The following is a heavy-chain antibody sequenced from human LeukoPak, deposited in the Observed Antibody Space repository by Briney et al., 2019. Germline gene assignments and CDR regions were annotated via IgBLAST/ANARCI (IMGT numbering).Heavy chain of an antibody. D-gene: IGHD1-1*01. J-gene: IGHJ6*02. Sequence: ASVKVSCKASGYTFTGYYMHWVRQAPGQGLEWMGWINPNSGGTNYAQKFQGRVTMTRDTSISTAYMELSRLRPDDTAVYYCASWKARDYGMDVWGQGTTVTVSS. V-gene: IGHV1-2*02. CDR3: ASWKARDYGMDV. CDR2: INPNSGGT. CDR1: GYTFTGYY.